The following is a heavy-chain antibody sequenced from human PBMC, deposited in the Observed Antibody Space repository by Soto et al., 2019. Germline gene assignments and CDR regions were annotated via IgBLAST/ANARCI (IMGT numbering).Heavy chain of an antibody. D-gene: IGHD5-12*01. J-gene: IGHJ4*02. V-gene: IGHV1-69*13. Sequence: SXKVSYKASGVTXTRQDMRLVRQAPGQGLEWMGGIIPMFGKPHYAEKFQDRVTITADESTGTAYLELSSLTYEETAVYYCATSEGRDGYSFDYWGPGTLVTVSS. CDR1: GVTXTRQD. CDR3: ATSEGRDGYSFDY. CDR2: IIPMFGKP.